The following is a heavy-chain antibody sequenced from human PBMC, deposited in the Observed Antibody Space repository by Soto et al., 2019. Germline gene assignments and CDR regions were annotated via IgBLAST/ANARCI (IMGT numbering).Heavy chain of an antibody. Sequence: SVKVSCKASGGTFSSYAISWVRQAPGQGLEWMGGIIPIFGTANYAQKFQGRVTITADKSTSTAYMELSSLRSEDTAVYYCARGLVTMVRDYGMDVWGQGTTVTVSS. V-gene: IGHV1-69*06. CDR3: ARGLVTMVRDYGMDV. CDR1: GGTFSSYA. J-gene: IGHJ6*02. D-gene: IGHD3-10*01. CDR2: IIPIFGTA.